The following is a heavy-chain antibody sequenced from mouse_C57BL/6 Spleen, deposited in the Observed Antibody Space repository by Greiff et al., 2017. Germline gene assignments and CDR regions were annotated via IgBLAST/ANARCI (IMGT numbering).Heavy chain of an antibody. Sequence: VQLQQSGPELVKPGASVKISCKASGYAFSSSWMNWVKQRPGKGLEWIGRIYPGDGDTNYNGKFKGKATLTADKSSSTAYMQLSSLTSEDSAVYFCARSYPITTVVEYYFDYWGQGTTLTVSS. V-gene: IGHV1-82*01. CDR1: GYAFSSSW. CDR2: IYPGDGDT. J-gene: IGHJ2*01. D-gene: IGHD1-1*01. CDR3: ARSYPITTVVEYYFDY.